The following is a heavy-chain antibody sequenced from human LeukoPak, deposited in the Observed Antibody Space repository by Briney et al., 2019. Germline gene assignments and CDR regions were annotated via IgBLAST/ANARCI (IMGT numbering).Heavy chain of an antibody. V-gene: IGHV4-4*07. J-gene: IGHJ6*03. CDR1: GASFNSYY. D-gene: IGHD1-26*01. CDR2: IHTSGST. CDR3: AREPQVGYYYYYYMDV. Sequence: PSETLSLTCTVSGASFNSYYWSWLRQPAGKGLEWIGRIHTSGSTNYNPSLKSRVTISVDKSKNQFSLKLSSVTAADTAVYYCAREPQVGYYYYYYMDVWGKGTTVTVSS.